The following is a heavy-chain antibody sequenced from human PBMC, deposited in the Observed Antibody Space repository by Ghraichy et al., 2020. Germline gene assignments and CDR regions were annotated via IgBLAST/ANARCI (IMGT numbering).Heavy chain of an antibody. Sequence: GGSLRLSCAASGFTFSSYAMSWVRQAPGKGLEWVSAISGSGGSTYYADSVKGRFTISRDNSKNTLYLQMNSLRAEDTAVYYCAKDTPPSVRGPNWFDPWGQGTLVTVSS. V-gene: IGHV3-23*01. D-gene: IGHD3-10*01. J-gene: IGHJ5*02. CDR2: ISGSGGST. CDR3: AKDTPPSVRGPNWFDP. CDR1: GFTFSSYA.